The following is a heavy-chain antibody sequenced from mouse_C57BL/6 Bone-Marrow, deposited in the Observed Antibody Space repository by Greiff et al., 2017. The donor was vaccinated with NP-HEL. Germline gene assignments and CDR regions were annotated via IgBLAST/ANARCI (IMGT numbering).Heavy chain of an antibody. CDR2: IDPNSGGT. CDR3: ARYYYGSRGGYYDV. J-gene: IGHJ1*03. D-gene: IGHD1-1*01. V-gene: IGHV1-72*01. CDR1: GYTFTSYW. Sequence: QVQLQQPGADLVKPGASVKLSCKASGYTFTSYWMHWVKQRPGRGLEWIGRIDPNSGGTKFNEKFKTKATLTVDKPSSTAYMQLSSLTSEDSAVYYCARYYYGSRGGYYDVGGRGTTVTVSS.